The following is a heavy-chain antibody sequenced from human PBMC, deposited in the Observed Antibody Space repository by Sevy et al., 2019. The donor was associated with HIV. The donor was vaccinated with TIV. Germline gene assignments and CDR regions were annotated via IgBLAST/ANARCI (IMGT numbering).Heavy chain of an antibody. J-gene: IGHJ3*02. D-gene: IGHD3-22*01. CDR1: GFTFSNYA. Sequence: GGCLRLSCAASGFTFSNYAMSWVRQAPGKGLEWISAISGRDGSTFYANSVKGRFTISRDNSKNTLYLQMNSLRAEDTATCFCAKYITFIVGDAFDIWGQGTMVTVSS. CDR3: AKYITFIVGDAFDI. CDR2: ISGRDGST. V-gene: IGHV3-23*01.